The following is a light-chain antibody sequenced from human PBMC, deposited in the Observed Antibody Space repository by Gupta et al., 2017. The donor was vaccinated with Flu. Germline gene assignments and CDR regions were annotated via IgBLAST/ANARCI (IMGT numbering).Light chain of an antibody. CDR2: DVT. CDR1: SSDVGAYNT. Sequence: QSVLTQPRSVSGSPGQSVTISCTGSSSDVGAYNTVSWFQQLPDKSPKLIIYDVTKRPSGVPDRFSGSKSGNTASLTVSGLQADDEADYYCCAMTTTYTRVFGGGTKLTVL. V-gene: IGLV2-11*01. J-gene: IGLJ3*02. CDR3: CAMTTTYTRV.